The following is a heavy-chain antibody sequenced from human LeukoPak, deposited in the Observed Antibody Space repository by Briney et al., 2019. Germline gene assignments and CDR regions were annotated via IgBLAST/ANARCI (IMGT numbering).Heavy chain of an antibody. Sequence: SETLSLTCAVYGGSFSGYYWSWIRQPPGKGLEWIGEINHSGSTNYNPSLKSRVTISVDTSKNQFSLDLNSVTAADTAVYYCASGRELTATLPFWGQGTLVTVSS. CDR3: ASGRELTATLPF. CDR2: INHSGST. V-gene: IGHV4-34*01. J-gene: IGHJ4*02. CDR1: GGSFSGYY. D-gene: IGHD1-7*01.